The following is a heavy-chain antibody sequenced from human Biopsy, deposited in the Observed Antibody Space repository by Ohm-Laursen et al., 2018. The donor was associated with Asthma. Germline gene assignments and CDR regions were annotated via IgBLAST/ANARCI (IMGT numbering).Heavy chain of an antibody. CDR2: HDHEEGGT. CDR1: GYSLTDLS. J-gene: IGHJ4*02. Sequence: AASVKVSCKVSGYSLTDLSMHRVRQAPGQGLEWMGGHDHEEGGTVNARRFQGRVTMTEDTSTDTAYMELSSLSSDDTAVYYCASDFPKDYVRYNFQFWGQGTLVTVSS. CDR3: ASDFPKDYVRYNFQF. D-gene: IGHD4-17*01. V-gene: IGHV1-24*01.